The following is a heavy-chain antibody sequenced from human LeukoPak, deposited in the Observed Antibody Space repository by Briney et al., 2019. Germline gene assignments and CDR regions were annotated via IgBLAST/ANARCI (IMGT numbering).Heavy chain of an antibody. CDR1: GYTFTGYY. CDR2: INPSGGST. CDR3: ARDSRSYCFDY. D-gene: IGHD1-26*01. J-gene: IGHJ4*02. Sequence: ASVKVSCKASGYTFTGYYMHWVRQAPGQGLEWMGIINPSGGSTSYAQKFQGRVTMTRDMSTSTVYMELSSLRSEDTAVYYCARDSRSYCFDYWGQGTLVTVSS. V-gene: IGHV1-46*01.